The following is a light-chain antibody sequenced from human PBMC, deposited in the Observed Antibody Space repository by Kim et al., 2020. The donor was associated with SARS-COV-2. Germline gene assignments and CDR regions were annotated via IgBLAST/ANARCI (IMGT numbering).Light chain of an antibody. CDR2: TAS. Sequence: DIQMTQSPSFVSASVGDRVTITCRSSQDISRWLAWYQQKPGKAPNLLIYTASSLHIGVPSRFSGSGSGTDFTLTISSLQPEDFATYYCQQADSFPLTFGGGTKLEI. CDR1: QDISRW. V-gene: IGKV1-12*01. J-gene: IGKJ4*01. CDR3: QQADSFPLT.